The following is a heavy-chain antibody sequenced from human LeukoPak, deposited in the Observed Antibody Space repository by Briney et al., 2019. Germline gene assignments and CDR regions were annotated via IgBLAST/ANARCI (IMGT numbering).Heavy chain of an antibody. CDR3: AGGQGWHFHL. V-gene: IGHV3-7*01. CDR1: GFTFSSYW. Sequence: GGSLRLSCAASGFTFSSYWMTWFRQAPGKGLEWVADLNQDGSEEHYVASVKGRFTISRDSTSLYLQMNSLRAEDTAVYYCAGGQGWHFHLWGRGTLITVSS. D-gene: IGHD2-15*01. J-gene: IGHJ2*01. CDR2: LNQDGSEE.